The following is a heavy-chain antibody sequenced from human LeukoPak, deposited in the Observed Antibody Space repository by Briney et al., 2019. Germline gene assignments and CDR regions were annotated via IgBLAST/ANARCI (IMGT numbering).Heavy chain of an antibody. CDR3: AKDRLLWFGELSSWFDP. Sequence: PGGSLRLSCAASGFTFSSYAMSWVRQAPGKGLEWVSAISGSGGSTYYADSVKGRFTISRDNSKNTLYLQMNSLRAEDTAVYYCAKDRLLWFGELSSWFDPWGQGTLVTVSS. CDR2: ISGSGGST. V-gene: IGHV3-23*01. J-gene: IGHJ5*02. D-gene: IGHD3-10*01. CDR1: GFTFSSYA.